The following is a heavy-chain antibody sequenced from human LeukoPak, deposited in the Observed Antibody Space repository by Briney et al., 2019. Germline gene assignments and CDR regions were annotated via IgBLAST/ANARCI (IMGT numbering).Heavy chain of an antibody. D-gene: IGHD5-24*01. CDR3: ARALMATISYHYGMDV. J-gene: IGHJ6*02. CDR2: INPSGGST. CDR1: GYTFTSYY. V-gene: IGHV1-46*01. Sequence: GASVKVSCKASGYTFTSYYMHWVRQAPGQGLEWVGIINPSGGSTSYAQKFQGRVTMIRDTSTSTVYMELSSLRSEDTAVYYCARALMATISYHYGMDVWGQGTTVTVSS.